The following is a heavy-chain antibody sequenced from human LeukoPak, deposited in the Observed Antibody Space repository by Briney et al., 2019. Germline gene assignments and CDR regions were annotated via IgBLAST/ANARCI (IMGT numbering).Heavy chain of an antibody. CDR2: ISGSGGSS. J-gene: IGHJ4*02. D-gene: IGHD1-26*01. V-gene: IGHV3-23*01. Sequence: GGSLRLSCAASGFTFSSYAMSWVRQAPGKGLEWVSAISGSGGSSYYADSVKGRFSISRDNSKNTLYLQMISLRAEDTAVYYCAKDSGSYYFDYWGQGTLVTVSS. CDR3: AKDSGSYYFDY. CDR1: GFTFSSYA.